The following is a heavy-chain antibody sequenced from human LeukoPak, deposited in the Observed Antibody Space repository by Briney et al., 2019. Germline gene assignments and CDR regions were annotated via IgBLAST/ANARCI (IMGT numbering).Heavy chain of an antibody. V-gene: IGHV4-4*07. J-gene: IGHJ4*02. D-gene: IGHD3-16*01. CDR2: IQTNGNT. CDR3: ATSGSTYGYTY. CDR1: GGSINNYY. Sequence: SETLSLTCTVSGGSINNYYWTWTWLRQPAGKGLEWIGRIQTNGNTNYNPSLESRLTMSVDTSKNQISLKPTSMTAADTAVYYCATSGSTYGYTYWGQGTQVTVSS.